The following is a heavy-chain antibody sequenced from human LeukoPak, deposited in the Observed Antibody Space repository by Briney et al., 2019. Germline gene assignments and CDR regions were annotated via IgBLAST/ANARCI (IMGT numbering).Heavy chain of an antibody. CDR2: INPNSGGT. CDR1: GYTFTGYY. D-gene: IGHD1-7*01. J-gene: IGHJ6*03. Sequence: ASVKVSCKASGYTFTGYYMHWVRQAPGQGLEWMGWINPNSGGTNYAQKFQGRVTMTRDTSISTAYMELSSLRSEDTAAYYCASGTTGYYYYYYYMDVWGKGTTVTVSS. V-gene: IGHV1-2*02. CDR3: ASGTTGYYYYYYYMDV.